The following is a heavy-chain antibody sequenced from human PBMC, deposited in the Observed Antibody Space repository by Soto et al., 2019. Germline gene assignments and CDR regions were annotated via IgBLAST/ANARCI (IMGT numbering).Heavy chain of an antibody. J-gene: IGHJ4*02. V-gene: IGHV2-5*02. Sequence: QITLQESGPTLVKPTQTLALTCTFSGFSLDTSGMSVGWIRQPPGKALEWLALIYWDDDKRYSPSLKSRLIITKDPSKNQVVLTMTNMDPVDTATYYCARPRGYDFDYWGQGTLVTVSS. CDR1: GFSLDTSGMS. D-gene: IGHD2-15*01. CDR3: ARPRGYDFDY. CDR2: IYWDDDK.